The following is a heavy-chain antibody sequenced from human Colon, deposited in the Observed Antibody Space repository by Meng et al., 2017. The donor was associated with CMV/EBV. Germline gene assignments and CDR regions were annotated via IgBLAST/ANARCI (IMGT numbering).Heavy chain of an antibody. V-gene: IGHV3-15*01. CDR1: GFIFRNAW. D-gene: IGHD3-3*01. J-gene: IGHJ6*02. CDR2: IKRKSDGGAA. Sequence: GESLKISCAASGFIFRNAWMSWVRQAPGKGLEWVGRIKRKSDGGAAEYAAPVKGRFIISRDDSENTLYLQMNSLKTEDTAVYYCARNSIFGVVQHYGMDLWGQGTTVTVSS. CDR3: ARNSIFGVVQHYGMDL.